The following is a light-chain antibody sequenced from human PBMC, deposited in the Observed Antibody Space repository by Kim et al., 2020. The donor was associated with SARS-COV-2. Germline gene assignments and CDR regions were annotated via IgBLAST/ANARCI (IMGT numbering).Light chain of an antibody. CDR3: QQYGSSPLT. V-gene: IGKV3-20*01. CDR1: QSFSSSY. J-gene: IGKJ4*01. CDR2: GAS. Sequence: EIVLTQSPGTLSLSPGERATLSCRASQSFSSSYLAWYQQKPGQPPRLLIYGASSRATGIPDRFSGSGSGTDFTLTISRLEPEDFAVYYCQQYGSSPLTFGGGTKVEI.